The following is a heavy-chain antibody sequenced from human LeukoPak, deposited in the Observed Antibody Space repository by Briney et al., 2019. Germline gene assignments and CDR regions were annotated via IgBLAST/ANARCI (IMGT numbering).Heavy chain of an antibody. CDR3: ARYVDTAMAYYFDY. CDR1: GGSISSSSYY. V-gene: IGHV4-39*01. D-gene: IGHD5-18*01. CDR2: IYYSGGT. J-gene: IGHJ4*02. Sequence: SETLSLTCTVSGGSISSSSYYWGWIRQPPGKGLEWIGSIYYSGGTYYNPSLKSRVTISVDTSKNQFSLRLSSVTAADTAVYYCARYVDTAMAYYFDYWGQGTLVTVSS.